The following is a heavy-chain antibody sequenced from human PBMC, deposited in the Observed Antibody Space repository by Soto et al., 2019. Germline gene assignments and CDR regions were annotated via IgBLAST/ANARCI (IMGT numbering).Heavy chain of an antibody. V-gene: IGHV5-51*01. CDR2: IYPGDSDT. CDR3: ASLRRGGGSSQPTHFAY. D-gene: IGHD1-26*01. CDR1: GYSFSSYW. J-gene: IGHJ4*02. Sequence: GESLKISCKGSGYSFSSYWIGWVRQMPGKGLEWMGIIYPGDSDTRYSPSFQGQVTISADKSISTAYLRGSSLQASDTAMYYCASLRRGGGSSQPTHFAYWGQGTLAPVSP.